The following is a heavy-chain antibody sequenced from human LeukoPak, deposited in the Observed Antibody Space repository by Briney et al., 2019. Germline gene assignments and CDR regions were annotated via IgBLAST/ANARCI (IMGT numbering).Heavy chain of an antibody. V-gene: IGHV3-11*04. Sequence: GGSLRLSCAASGFTVSSNYMSWIRQAPGKGLEWVSYISGSGSTIYYADSVKGRFTLSRDNAKNSLYLQMNSLGVEDTAVYYCAGSDFWSGYYRPYYFDFWGQGTLVTVSS. CDR3: AGSDFWSGYYRPYYFDF. CDR1: GFTVSSNY. J-gene: IGHJ4*02. D-gene: IGHD3-3*01. CDR2: ISGSGSTI.